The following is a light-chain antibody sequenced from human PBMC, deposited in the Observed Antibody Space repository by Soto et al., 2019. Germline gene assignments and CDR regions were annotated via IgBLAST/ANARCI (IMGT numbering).Light chain of an antibody. J-gene: IGLJ1*01. V-gene: IGLV2-14*01. CDR1: SSDVGGYNY. CDR3: SSYTSSSPYV. Sequence: QSVLTQPASVSGVPGQSIPISCNGTSSDVGGYNYVSWYQQQPGKAPKLMIYQVSNRPSGVSNRFSGSKSGNTASLTISGLQAEDEADYYCSSYTSSSPYVFGIGTKVTVL. CDR2: QVS.